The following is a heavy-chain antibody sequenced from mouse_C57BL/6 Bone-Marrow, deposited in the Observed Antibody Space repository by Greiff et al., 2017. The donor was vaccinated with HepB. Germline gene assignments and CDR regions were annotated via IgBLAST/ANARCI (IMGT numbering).Heavy chain of an antibody. Sequence: EVKLQESGPGLVKPSQSLSLTCSVTGYSITSGYYWNWIRQFPGNKLEWMGYISYDGSNNYNPSLKNRISITRDTSKNQFFLKLNSVTTEDTATYYCVYYFDYWGQGTTLTVSS. J-gene: IGHJ2*01. CDR2: ISYDGSN. V-gene: IGHV3-6*01. CDR3: VYYFDY. CDR1: GYSITSGYY.